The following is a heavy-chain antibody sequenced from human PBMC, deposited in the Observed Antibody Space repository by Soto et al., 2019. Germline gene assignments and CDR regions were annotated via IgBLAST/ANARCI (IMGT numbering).Heavy chain of an antibody. Sequence: QVQLQESGPGLVKPSQTLSLTCTVSGGSISSGGYYWSWIRQHPGKGLEWIGYIYYSGSTYYNPSLKSRVTITLDTSKNQFSLKLSSVTAADTAVYYCAREGGIVGATAADYWGQGTLVTVSS. CDR2: IYYSGST. J-gene: IGHJ4*02. V-gene: IGHV4-31*03. CDR3: AREGGIVGATAADY. D-gene: IGHD1-26*01. CDR1: GGSISSGGYY.